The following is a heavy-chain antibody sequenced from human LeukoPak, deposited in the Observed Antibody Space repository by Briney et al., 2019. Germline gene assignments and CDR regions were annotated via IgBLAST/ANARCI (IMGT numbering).Heavy chain of an antibody. CDR1: GFTFGDYA. CDR2: IGGSGRST. J-gene: IGHJ1*01. V-gene: IGHV3-23*01. CDR3: AKDTTLAAVGSLHH. Sequence: PGGSLRLSCTASGFTFGDYAMSWVRQAPGKGLEWVSTIGGSGRSTYYADSVRGRFTISRDNSKNTLYLQMSSLRAEDSAVYYCAKDTTLAAVGSLHHWGQGTLVTVSS. D-gene: IGHD2/OR15-2a*01.